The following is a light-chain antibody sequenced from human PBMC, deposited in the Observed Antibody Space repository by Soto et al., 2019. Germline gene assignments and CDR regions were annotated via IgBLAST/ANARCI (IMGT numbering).Light chain of an antibody. Sequence: EIVMTQSPATLSVSPGERATLSCRASQSVSANLAWYQQKPGQAPRLLIYGASTRATGIPARFTGSGSGTDFTLTISRLEPEDFAVYYCQQYGSSPLTFCGGSKVDI. CDR3: QQYGSSPLT. J-gene: IGKJ4*01. V-gene: IGKV3-20*01. CDR2: GAS. CDR1: QSVSAN.